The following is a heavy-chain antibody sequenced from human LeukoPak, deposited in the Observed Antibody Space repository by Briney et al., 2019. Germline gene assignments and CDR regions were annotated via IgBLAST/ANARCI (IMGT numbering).Heavy chain of an antibody. V-gene: IGHV3-33*07. CDR1: GFTFSNYG. CDR2: IWYDGGNK. J-gene: IGHJ5*02. CDR3: AREGRPGKIVVVPAA. D-gene: IGHD2-2*01. Sequence: GGSLRLSCAASGFTFSNYGMYWVRQAPGKGLEWVAVIWYDGGNKYYADSVKGRFTISRDNSKNTLYLQMNSLRAEDTAVYYCAREGRPGKIVVVPAAWGQGTLVTVSS.